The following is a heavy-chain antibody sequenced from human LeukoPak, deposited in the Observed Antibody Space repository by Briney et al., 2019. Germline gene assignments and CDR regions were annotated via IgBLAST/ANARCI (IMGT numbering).Heavy chain of an antibody. Sequence: GGSLRLSCVVSGFTFSNYWMSWVRQAPGKGLEWVANINLDGRQRFYVDSVKGRFTISRDNAKNSLYLQMNSLRAGDTAVYYCARTIEMATISYFDYWGQGTLVTVSS. V-gene: IGHV3-7*01. CDR2: INLDGRQR. D-gene: IGHD5-24*01. CDR1: GFTFSNYW. J-gene: IGHJ4*02. CDR3: ARTIEMATISYFDY.